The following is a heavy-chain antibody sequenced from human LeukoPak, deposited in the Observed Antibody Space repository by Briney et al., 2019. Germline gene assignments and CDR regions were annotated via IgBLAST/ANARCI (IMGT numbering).Heavy chain of an antibody. Sequence: GGSLRLSCAASGFTFSSYSMNWVRQAPGKGLEWVSGISGSGGNTYHADSVKGRFTISRDNSKNTPYVQMNSLRAEDTAVYYCATEKGDSPDYWGQGTLVTVSS. CDR1: GFTFSSYS. D-gene: IGHD2-21*01. CDR3: ATEKGDSPDY. J-gene: IGHJ4*02. V-gene: IGHV3-23*01. CDR2: ISGSGGNT.